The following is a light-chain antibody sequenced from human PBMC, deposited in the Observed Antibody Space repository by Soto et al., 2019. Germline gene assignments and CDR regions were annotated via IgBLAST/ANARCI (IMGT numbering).Light chain of an antibody. CDR3: QQYYSTSELT. J-gene: IGKJ4*01. CDR2: WAS. Sequence: DIVMTQSPDSLAVSLGERATINCKSSQSVLYSPNNKNYLAWYQQKPGQPPKLLIYWASTRESGVPDRFSGSGSGTDFTLTISSLQAEDVAVYYCQQYYSTSELTFGGGTKVEIK. CDR1: QSVLYSPNNKNY. V-gene: IGKV4-1*01.